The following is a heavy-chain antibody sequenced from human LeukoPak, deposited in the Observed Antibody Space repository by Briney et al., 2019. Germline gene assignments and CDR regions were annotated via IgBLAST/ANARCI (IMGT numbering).Heavy chain of an antibody. CDR3: AKDLYTYGTTPLDY. D-gene: IGHD5-18*01. J-gene: IGHJ4*02. Sequence: GGSLRLSCAASGFTFSSYAMSWVRQAAGKGLEWVSSISSSGGSTYYADSVKGRFTISRDYSKNTLYLQMNSLRAEDTAVYYCAKDLYTYGTTPLDYWGQGTLVTVSS. CDR2: ISSSGGST. CDR1: GFTFSSYA. V-gene: IGHV3-23*01.